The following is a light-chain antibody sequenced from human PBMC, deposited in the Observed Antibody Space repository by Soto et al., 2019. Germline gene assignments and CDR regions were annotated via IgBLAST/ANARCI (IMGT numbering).Light chain of an antibody. CDR3: SSYTSISPLV. CDR2: GVS. J-gene: IGLJ1*01. Sequence: QSVLTQTDSGYGYPGQSSTISCTRTRSDVVGYNYVSRYQQHLGKAPKLMIYGVSNRPSGVSNRFSGSKSGHTASLTISGLQAEDEAGYYFSSYTSISPLVFGTGTKGTFL. CDR1: RSDVVGYNY. V-gene: IGLV2-14*01.